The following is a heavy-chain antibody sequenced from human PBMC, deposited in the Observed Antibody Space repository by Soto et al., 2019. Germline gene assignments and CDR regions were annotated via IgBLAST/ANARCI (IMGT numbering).Heavy chain of an antibody. D-gene: IGHD6-19*01. V-gene: IGHV4-34*01. J-gene: IGHJ6*03. Sequence: PSETLSLTCAVYGVSFIGYYWSWIRQPPGKGLEWIGEINHSGSTNYNPSFKSRVTISVDTSKNQFSLKLSSVTAADTAVYYCASSPLYSSGWYVRGRAFDYYYYMDVWGKGT. CDR3: ASSPLYSSGWYVRGRAFDYYYYMDV. CDR2: INHSGST. CDR1: GVSFIGYY.